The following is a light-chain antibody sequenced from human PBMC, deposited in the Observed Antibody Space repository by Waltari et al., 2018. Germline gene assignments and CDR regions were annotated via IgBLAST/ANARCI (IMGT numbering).Light chain of an antibody. V-gene: IGLV1-47*01. CDR3: ASWDDSLSGWL. Sequence: QSVLTQPPSASGTPGQRVYISCSGGSSNIGSHYAYLYQQIPGPAPKLLIYRSTQRPSGVPDRFSGSKSGTSASLAVSGLRSEDEADYYCASWDDSLSGWLFGGGTKLTVL. J-gene: IGLJ2*01. CDR1: SSNIGSHY. CDR2: RST.